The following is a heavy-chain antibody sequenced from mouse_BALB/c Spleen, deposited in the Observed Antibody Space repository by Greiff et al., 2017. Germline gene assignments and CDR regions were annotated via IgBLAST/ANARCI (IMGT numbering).Heavy chain of an antibody. CDR1: GYTFTSYW. V-gene: IGHV1-59*01. CDR2: IDPSDSYT. CDR3: ARKSYYAMDY. J-gene: IGHJ4*01. Sequence: VQLQQPGAELVKPGASVKMSCKASGYTFTSYWMHWVKQRPGQGLEWIGVIDPSDSYTSYNQKFKGKATLTVDTSSSTAYMQLSSLTSEDSAVYYCARKSYYAMDYWGQGTSVTVSS.